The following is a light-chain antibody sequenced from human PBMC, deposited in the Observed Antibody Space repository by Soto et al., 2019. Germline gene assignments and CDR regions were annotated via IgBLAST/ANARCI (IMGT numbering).Light chain of an antibody. CDR2: GTS. CDR3: QRYGSSPLIT. J-gene: IGKJ5*01. V-gene: IGKV3-20*01. Sequence: EIVLTQSPGTLSFSPGERATLSCRASHSVSSNYLAWYHQKPGQAPRLLIYGTSSRATGIPDRFSGSGSGTDFTLTISRLEPEDFAVYFCQRYGSSPLITFGQGTRLEIK. CDR1: HSVSSNY.